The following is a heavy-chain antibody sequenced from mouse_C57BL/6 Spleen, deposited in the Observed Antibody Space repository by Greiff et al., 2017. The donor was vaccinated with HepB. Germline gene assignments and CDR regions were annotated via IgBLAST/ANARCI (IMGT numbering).Heavy chain of an antibody. D-gene: IGHD4-1*01. V-gene: IGHV2-9-1*01. CDR1: GFSLTSYA. Sequence: VKLVESGPGLVAPSQSLSITCTVSGFSLTSYAISWVRQPPGKGLEWLGVIWTGGGTNYNSALKSRLSISKDNSKSQVFLKMNSLQTDDTARYYCARNRRTGTRGDWYFDVWGTGTTVTVSS. CDR3: ARNRRTGTRGDWYFDV. CDR2: IWTGGGT. J-gene: IGHJ1*03.